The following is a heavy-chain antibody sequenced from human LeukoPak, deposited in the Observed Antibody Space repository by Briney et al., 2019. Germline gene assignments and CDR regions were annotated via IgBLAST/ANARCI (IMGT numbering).Heavy chain of an antibody. J-gene: IGHJ3*02. CDR1: GFTFRSFW. D-gene: IGHD6-19*01. Sequence: PGGSLRLSCVASGFTFRSFWMHWVRQAPGKGLVWVSRINSDGSSTSYADSVKGRFTISRDNAKNTLNLQMNSLRAEDTAVYCCASSGWYRGAFDSCGHGTMVTVSS. CDR2: INSDGSST. CDR3: ASSGWYRGAFDS. V-gene: IGHV3-74*01.